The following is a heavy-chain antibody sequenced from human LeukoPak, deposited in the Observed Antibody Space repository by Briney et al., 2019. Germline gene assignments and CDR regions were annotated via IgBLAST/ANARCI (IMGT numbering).Heavy chain of an antibody. CDR2: ITTSGTYI. D-gene: IGHD1-26*01. CDR3: ARDPYSGNYGNDYYYYMDV. V-gene: IGHV3-21*01. CDR1: GFTFSNYN. J-gene: IGHJ6*03. Sequence: GGSLRLSCAASGFTFSNYNMNWVRQAPGKAMELVSSITTSGTYIFYADSVKGRFTISRDNAKTSLYLQMDSLGPEDTAVYYCARDPYSGNYGNDYYYYMDVWGKGTTVTISS.